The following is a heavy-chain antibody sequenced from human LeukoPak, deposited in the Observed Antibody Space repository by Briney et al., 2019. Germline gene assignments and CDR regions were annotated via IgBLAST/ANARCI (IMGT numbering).Heavy chain of an antibody. V-gene: IGHV4-30-4*01. CDR3: ARAGTGEYYYESSGYYPFDY. J-gene: IGHJ4*02. CDR2: IYYSGST. CDR1: GGSISSGDYC. Sequence: SETLSLTCTVSGGSISSGDYCWSWIRQPPGKGLEWIGYIYYSGSTYYNPSLKSRVTTSVNTSKNRFPLKLSSVTAADTAVYYCARAGTGEYYYESSGYYPFDYWGQGTLVTVSS. D-gene: IGHD3-22*01.